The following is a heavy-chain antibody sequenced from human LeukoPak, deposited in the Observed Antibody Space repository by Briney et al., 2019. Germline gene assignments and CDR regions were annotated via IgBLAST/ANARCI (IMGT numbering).Heavy chain of an antibody. V-gene: IGHV4-39*01. Sequence: PSETLSLTCTVSGGSICSSTSYWGWIRRPPGKGLEWIGSIYYSGSTYYNPSLKSRVTISVDTSKNQFSLRLSSVTAANTAVYSGTRQVHYYDSSGYYDYWGQGALVTVSS. J-gene: IGHJ4*02. CDR1: GGSICSSTSY. CDR2: IYYSGST. D-gene: IGHD3-22*01. CDR3: TRQVHYYDSSGYYDY.